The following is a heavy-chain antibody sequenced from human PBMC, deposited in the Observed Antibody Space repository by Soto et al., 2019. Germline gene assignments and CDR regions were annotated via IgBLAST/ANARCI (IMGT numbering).Heavy chain of an antibody. Sequence: PGGSLRLSCAASGFIFSSHRMHWVRQAPGKGLVGVSHIGPDGSNIWEADSVQGRFTISRDNARNRLYLQMNSLRDEDTAIYYCVRDNNWSFDYWGQGILVTVS. D-gene: IGHD1-1*01. CDR3: VRDNNWSFDY. CDR2: IGPDGSNI. CDR1: GFIFSSHR. V-gene: IGHV3-74*01. J-gene: IGHJ4*02.